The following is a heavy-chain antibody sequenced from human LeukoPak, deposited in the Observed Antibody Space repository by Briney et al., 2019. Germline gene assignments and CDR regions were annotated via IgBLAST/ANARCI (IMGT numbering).Heavy chain of an antibody. CDR2: IYPGDSEC. D-gene: IGHD3-10*01. CDR3: ARPGWGVPLDAFDL. V-gene: IGHV5-51*01. J-gene: IGHJ3*01. Sequence: GESLKISCKGSGFSFTSHWIAWVRQMPGKGLEWMGIIYPGDSECRYSPSFQGQVTFSADKSISTAYLQWTSLKASDTAMYYCARPGWGVPLDAFDLWGQGTMVTVSS. CDR1: GFSFTSHW.